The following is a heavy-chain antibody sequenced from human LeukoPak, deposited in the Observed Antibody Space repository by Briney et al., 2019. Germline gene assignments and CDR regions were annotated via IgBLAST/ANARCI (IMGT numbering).Heavy chain of an antibody. Sequence: GGSLRLSCAASGFTFSSYAMSWVRQAPGKGLEWVPAISGSGGSTYYADSVKGRFTISRDNSKNTLYLQMNSLRAEDTAVYYCAKDRDSGYSSGWYGGETDYWGQGTLVTVSS. CDR3: AKDRDSGYSSGWYGGETDY. D-gene: IGHD6-19*01. V-gene: IGHV3-23*01. CDR2: ISGSGGST. CDR1: GFTFSSYA. J-gene: IGHJ4*02.